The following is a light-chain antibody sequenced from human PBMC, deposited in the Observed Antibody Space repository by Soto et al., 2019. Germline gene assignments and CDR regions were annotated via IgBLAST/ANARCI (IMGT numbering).Light chain of an antibody. CDR1: SSNIGSNY. Sequence: QSVLTQPPSASGTPGQRVTISCSGSSSNIGSNYVYWYQQLPGTAPKLLIYSNNQRPSGVPDRFSGSKSGTSASLAISGLRSEDEADYYCAAWDDSLSGQVFGGGTQLTV. CDR2: SNN. V-gene: IGLV1-47*02. CDR3: AAWDDSLSGQV. J-gene: IGLJ3*02.